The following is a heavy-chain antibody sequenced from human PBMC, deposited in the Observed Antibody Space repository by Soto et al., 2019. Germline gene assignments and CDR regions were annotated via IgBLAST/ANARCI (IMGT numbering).Heavy chain of an antibody. CDR3: AREVIPMTTDWDFEL. V-gene: IGHV4-30-4*01. J-gene: IGHJ2*01. D-gene: IGHD4-17*01. CDR2: IYDSGST. CDR1: GGSISGGVGGLYY. Sequence: QLQLRESGPGLVKPSETLSLTCNVSGGSISGGVGGLYYWSWIRQPPGKVLEWIGYIYDSGSTYYNPSLKSRVTISVDTSNNQFSLRLSSVTAADTAVYYCAREVIPMTTDWDFELWGRGTLVTVSS.